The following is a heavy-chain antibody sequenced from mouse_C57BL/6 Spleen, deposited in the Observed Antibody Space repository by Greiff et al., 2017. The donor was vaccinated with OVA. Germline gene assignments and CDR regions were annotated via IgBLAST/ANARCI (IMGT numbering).Heavy chain of an antibody. J-gene: IGHJ4*01. CDR1: GYTFTGYW. D-gene: IGHD1-1*01. CDR2: IYPGSGST. Sequence: QVQLQQPGAELVKPGASVKMSCKASGYTFTGYWITWVKQRPGQGLEWIGDIYPGSGSTNYNEKFKSKATLTVDTSSSTAYMQLSSLTSEDSAVYYCARAGSSLYYAMDYWGQGTSVTVSS. CDR3: ARAGSSLYYAMDY. V-gene: IGHV1-55*01.